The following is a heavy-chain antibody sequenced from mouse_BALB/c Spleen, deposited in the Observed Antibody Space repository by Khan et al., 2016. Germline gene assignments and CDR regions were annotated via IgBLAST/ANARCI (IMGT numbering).Heavy chain of an antibody. Sequence: VQLQQPGAELVRPGVSVKLSCKASGYTFTSHWLHWIKQRPEQGLARIGEIDPSNGDTNYNEKFKRQATLTVDKSSSSAYMQLSSLTSEDSAVYFWARYDYNGAYFSDWGQGTLDTVS. D-gene: IGHD2-4*01. CDR3: ARYDYNGAYFSD. J-gene: IGHJ3*01. CDR1: GYTFTSHW. V-gene: IGHV1-53*01. CDR2: IDPSNGDT.